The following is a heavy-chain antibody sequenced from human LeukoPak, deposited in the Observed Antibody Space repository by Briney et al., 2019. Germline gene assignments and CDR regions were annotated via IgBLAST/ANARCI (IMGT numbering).Heavy chain of an antibody. CDR1: GYSISSGYY. V-gene: IGHV4-61*01. CDR3: ASGIQGAGDNY. J-gene: IGHJ4*02. Sequence: PSETLSLTCTVSGYSISSGYYWSWLRQPPGKGLEWIGYIYDSGSTNYNPSLKSRVTISVDTSKNQFSLKLSSVTAADTAVYYCASGIQGAGDNYWGQGTLVTVSS. CDR2: IYDSGST. D-gene: IGHD2-21*02.